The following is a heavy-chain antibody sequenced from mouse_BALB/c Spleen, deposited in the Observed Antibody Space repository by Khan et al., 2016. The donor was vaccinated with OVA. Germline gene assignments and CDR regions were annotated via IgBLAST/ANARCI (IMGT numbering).Heavy chain of an antibody. V-gene: IGHV5-6-5*01. CDR3: AREAYRYDDYYFDY. D-gene: IGHD2-14*01. Sequence: EVQRVESGGSSVKPGGSLKLSCAVSGFTFSSYVMSWVRQTPEKRLEWVASISSGGSTYYPDSVKGRFTLSRDNARNIVNLQMSSLRSEDMAIYYCAREAYRYDDYYFDYWGQGTTLTVSS. CDR2: ISSGGST. J-gene: IGHJ2*01. CDR1: GFTFSSYV.